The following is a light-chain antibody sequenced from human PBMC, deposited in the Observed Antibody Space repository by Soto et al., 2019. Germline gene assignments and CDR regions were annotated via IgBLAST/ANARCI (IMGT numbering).Light chain of an antibody. CDR3: CSYAGSYTYV. CDR1: SSDVGGYNY. CDR2: DVS. V-gene: IGLV2-11*01. J-gene: IGLJ1*01. Sequence: QLVLTQPRSVSGSPGQSVTMSCTGTSSDVGGYNYVSWYQQHPGKAPKLIIYDVSKRPSGVPDRFSGSKSGNTASLTISGLQAEDEADYYCCSYAGSYTYVFGTGTKVTVL.